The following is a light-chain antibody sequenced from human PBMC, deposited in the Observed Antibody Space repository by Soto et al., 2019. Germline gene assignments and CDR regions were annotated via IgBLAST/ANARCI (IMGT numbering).Light chain of an antibody. CDR3: SSYAGSPTVI. J-gene: IGLJ2*01. CDR1: SSDVGGSNF. Sequence: QSVLTQPPSASGSLGQSVTISCTGTSSDVGGSNFVSWYQQYPGKAPKLLICEVSRRPSGVPDRFSGSKSGNTASLTVSGLQAEDEADYYCSSYAGSPTVIFGGGTKLTVL. CDR2: EVS. V-gene: IGLV2-8*01.